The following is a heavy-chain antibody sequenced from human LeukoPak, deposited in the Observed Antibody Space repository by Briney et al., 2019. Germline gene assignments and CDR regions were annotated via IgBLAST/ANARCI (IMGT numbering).Heavy chain of an antibody. D-gene: IGHD4-11*01. CDR3: ARGYSNYEYYYYYYMDV. CDR1: GGSISSYY. J-gene: IGHJ6*03. CDR2: IYYSGST. Sequence: KSSETLSLTCTVSGGSISSYYWSWIRQPPGKGLEWIGYIYYSGSTNYNPSLKSRVTIPVDTSKNQFSLKLSSVTAADTAVYYCARGYSNYEYYYYYYMDVWGKGTTVTVSS. V-gene: IGHV4-59*01.